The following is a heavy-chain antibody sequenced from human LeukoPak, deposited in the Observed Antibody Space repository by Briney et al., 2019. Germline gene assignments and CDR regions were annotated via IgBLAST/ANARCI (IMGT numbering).Heavy chain of an antibody. Sequence: ASGTVSCKASGYTFTSYGISWVRQAPGQGLEWIGWISGYNGNTNYAQNLQGRVTMTTDTSTSTAYMELRSLRSDDTAVYYCARVAEQLVDYWGQGTLVTVSS. D-gene: IGHD6-13*01. CDR3: ARVAEQLVDY. CDR2: ISGYNGNT. J-gene: IGHJ4*02. V-gene: IGHV1-18*01. CDR1: GYTFTSYG.